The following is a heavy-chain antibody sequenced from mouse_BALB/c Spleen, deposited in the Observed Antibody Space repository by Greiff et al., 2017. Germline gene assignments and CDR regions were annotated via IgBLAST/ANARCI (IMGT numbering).Heavy chain of an antibody. J-gene: IGHJ4*01. V-gene: IGHV14-3*02. CDR1: GFNIKDTY. CDR2: IDPANGNT. CDR3: ASPYGRAMDY. D-gene: IGHD2-10*02. Sequence: VQLKESGAELVKPGASVKLSCTASGFNIKDTYMHWVKQRPEQGLEWIGRIDPANGNTKYDPKFQGKATITADTSSNTAYLQLSSLTSEDTAVYYCASPYGRAMDYWGQGTSVTVSS.